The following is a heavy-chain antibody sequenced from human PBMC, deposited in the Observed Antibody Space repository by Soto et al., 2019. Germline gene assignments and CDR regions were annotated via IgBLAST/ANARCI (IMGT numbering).Heavy chain of an antibody. J-gene: IGHJ6*02. D-gene: IGHD2-15*01. CDR2: INHSGST. V-gene: IGHV4-34*01. Sequence: SETLSLTCAVYGGSFSGYYWSWIRQPPGKGLEWIGEINHSGSTNYNPSLKSRVTISVDTSKNQFSLKLSSVTAADTAVYYRARAYCSGGSCYSYYYYGMDVWGQGTTVTVSS. CDR3: ARAYCSGGSCYSYYYYGMDV. CDR1: GGSFSGYY.